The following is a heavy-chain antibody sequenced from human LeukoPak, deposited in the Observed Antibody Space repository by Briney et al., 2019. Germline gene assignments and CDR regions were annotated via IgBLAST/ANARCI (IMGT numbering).Heavy chain of an antibody. CDR1: GGSISSGSYS. J-gene: IGHJ4*02. CDR3: ARASLGTSWGYDY. Sequence: SETLSLTCAVSGGSISSGSYSWSWIRQPPGKGLEWIGYIYPRGSTYYNPSLKSRVILSLDKSANQFSLNLSSVTAADTAAYYCARASLGTSWGYDYWGQGTLVTVSS. D-gene: IGHD7-27*01. CDR2: IYPRGST. V-gene: IGHV4-30-2*01.